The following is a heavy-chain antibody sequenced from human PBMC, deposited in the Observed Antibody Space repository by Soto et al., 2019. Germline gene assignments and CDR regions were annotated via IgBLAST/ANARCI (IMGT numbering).Heavy chain of an antibody. CDR1: GGSISSYY. CDR3: ARLDISSSSDYYYGMDV. J-gene: IGHJ6*02. D-gene: IGHD6-13*01. Sequence: SETLSLTCTVSGGSISSYYWSWIRQPPGKGLEWIGYIYYSGSTYYNPSLKSRVTISVDTSKNQFSLKLSSVTAADTAVYYCARLDISSSSDYYYGMDVWGQGTTVTVSS. V-gene: IGHV4-59*08. CDR2: IYYSGST.